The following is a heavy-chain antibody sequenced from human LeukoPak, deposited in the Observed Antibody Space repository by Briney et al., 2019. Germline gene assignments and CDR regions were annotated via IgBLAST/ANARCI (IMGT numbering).Heavy chain of an antibody. J-gene: IGHJ4*02. CDR2: INPNSGGT. CDR1: GYTFTVYY. V-gene: IGHV1-2*02. Sequence: ASVTVSCKASGYTFTVYYMHWVRQAPGQGLEWMGWINPNSGGTNYAQKFQGRVTMTRDTSISTAYMELSRLRSDDTAVYYCARALGIAAADGYWGQGTLVTVSS. D-gene: IGHD6-13*01. CDR3: ARALGIAAADGY.